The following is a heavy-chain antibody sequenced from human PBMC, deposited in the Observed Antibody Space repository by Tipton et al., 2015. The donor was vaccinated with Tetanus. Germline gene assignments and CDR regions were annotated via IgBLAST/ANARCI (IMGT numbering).Heavy chain of an antibody. J-gene: IGHJ6*02. CDR3: ARLPRVGAIPNYGMDV. Sequence: QSGPEVKKPGESLKISCKGSGYSFTSYWIGWVRQMPGKGLEWMGIIYPGDSDTRYSPSLQGQVTISADKSISTAYLQWSSLKASDTAMYYCARLPRVGAIPNYGMDVWGQGTTVTVSS. CDR1: GYSFTSYW. V-gene: IGHV5-51*01. D-gene: IGHD1-26*01. CDR2: IYPGDSDT.